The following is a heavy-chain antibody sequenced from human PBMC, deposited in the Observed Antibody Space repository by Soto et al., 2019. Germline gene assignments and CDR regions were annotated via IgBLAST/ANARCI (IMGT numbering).Heavy chain of an antibody. CDR3: ARHQHVGYYYGSGSYRAPPDY. CDR2: IYYSGST. V-gene: IGHV4-39*01. Sequence: QLQLQESGPGLVKPSETLSLTCTVSGGSISSSSYYWGWIRQPPGKGLEWIGSIYYSGSTYYNPSLKSRVTISVDTSKNQFSLKLSSVTAADTAVYYCARHQHVGYYYGSGSYRAPPDYWGQGTLVTVSS. J-gene: IGHJ4*02. D-gene: IGHD3-10*01. CDR1: GGSISSSSYY.